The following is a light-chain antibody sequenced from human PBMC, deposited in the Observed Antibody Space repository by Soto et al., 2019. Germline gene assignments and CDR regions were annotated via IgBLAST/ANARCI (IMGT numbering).Light chain of an antibody. J-gene: IGLJ2*01. CDR3: SSYTSSSTLVV. V-gene: IGLV2-14*01. CDR2: DVS. Sequence: QSALTQPASVSGSPGQSITISCTGTSSDVGGYNYVSWYQQHPGKAPKLMIYDVSNQPSGVSNRFSGSKSGNTASLTISGLQAEDEADNYCSSYTSSSTLVVFGGGTKLTVL. CDR1: SSDVGGYNY.